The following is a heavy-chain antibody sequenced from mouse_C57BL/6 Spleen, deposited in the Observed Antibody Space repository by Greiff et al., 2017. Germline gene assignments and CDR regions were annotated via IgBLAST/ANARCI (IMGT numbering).Heavy chain of an antibody. V-gene: IGHV1-62-2*01. Sequence: QVQLKQSGAELVKPGASVKLSCTASGYTFTEYTIHWVQQRSGQGLEWIGWFYPGSGSIKYNEKFKDKATLTADKSSSTVYMELSRLTSEDSAVYFCAGEDLRRAMDYWGQGTSVTVSS. CDR3: AGEDLRRAMDY. CDR1: GYTFTEYT. D-gene: IGHD1-1*01. J-gene: IGHJ4*01. CDR2: FYPGSGSI.